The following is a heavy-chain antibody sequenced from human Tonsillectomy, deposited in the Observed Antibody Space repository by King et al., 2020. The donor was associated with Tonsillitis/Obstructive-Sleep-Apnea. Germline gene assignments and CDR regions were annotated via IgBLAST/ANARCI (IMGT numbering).Heavy chain of an antibody. Sequence: VQLQESGPGLVKPSETLSLTCTVSGGSISSYYWSWIRQPPGKGLEWIGYIYYSGSTNYNPSLKSRVTISVDTSKNQFSLKLSSVTAADTAVYYCERSGFGPYAFDIWGQGTMVTVSS. CDR1: GGSISSYY. V-gene: IGHV4-59*01. CDR3: ERSGFGPYAFDI. CDR2: IYYSGST. D-gene: IGHD3-10*01. J-gene: IGHJ3*02.